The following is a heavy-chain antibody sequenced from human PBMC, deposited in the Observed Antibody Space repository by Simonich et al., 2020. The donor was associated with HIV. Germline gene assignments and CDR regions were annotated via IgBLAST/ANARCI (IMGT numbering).Heavy chain of an antibody. V-gene: IGHV1-69-2*01. D-gene: IGHD1-1*01. CDR3: ATVGLRDGYNYY. CDR2: VDPEQDET. J-gene: IGHJ4*02. CDR1: GYTFTDYY. Sequence: EVQLVQSGAEVKKPGATVKISCRVFGYTFTDYYIHWVQQVPGKGLEWIGLVDPEQDETIYAEKFKGRLTITADTSPDIAYMELSSLRSEDTAVYYCATVGLRDGYNYYWGQGTLITVSS.